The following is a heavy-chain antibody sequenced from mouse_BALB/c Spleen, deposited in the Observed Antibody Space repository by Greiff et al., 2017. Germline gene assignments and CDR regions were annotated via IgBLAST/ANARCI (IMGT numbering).Heavy chain of an antibody. CDR3: ARASYGNYDYYAMDY. D-gene: IGHD2-10*02. Sequence: VHVKQSGAELVRPGAFVKLSCKASGFNIKDYYMHWVQQSPEQGLEWIGWIDPESGNTLYDPKFQGKASITADTSTNTAYLQLSSLTSEDTAVYYCARASYGNYDYYAMDYWGQGTSVTVSS. CDR2: IDPESGNT. V-gene: IGHV14-1*02. CDR1: GFNIKDYY. J-gene: IGHJ4*01.